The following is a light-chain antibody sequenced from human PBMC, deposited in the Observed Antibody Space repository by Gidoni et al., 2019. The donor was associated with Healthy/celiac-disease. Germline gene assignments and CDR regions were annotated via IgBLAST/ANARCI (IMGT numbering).Light chain of an antibody. J-gene: IGLJ1*01. CDR2: DVN. Sequence: QSALTQPASVSGALGQSITISCTGTSSDVGGYNYVSWYQQHPGKAPKLMIYDVNNRPSGVSNRFSGSKSGNTASLTISGLQAEDEADYYCISYTGTSAFYVFGAGTKVTVL. CDR3: ISYTGTSAFYV. V-gene: IGLV2-14*03. CDR1: SSDVGGYNY.